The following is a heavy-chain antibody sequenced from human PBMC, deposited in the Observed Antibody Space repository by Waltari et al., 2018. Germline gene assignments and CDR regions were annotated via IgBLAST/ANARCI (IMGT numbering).Heavy chain of an antibody. CDR2: VSGPSTYT. CDR1: GFMFSSYA. V-gene: IGHV3-21*06. Sequence: EVQLAESGGGLVQPGGSLRLSCVASGFMFSSYAMTWVRQAPGKGREWVASVSGPSTYTFYSDSVKGRFTISRDNAKNSVFLQMNGLRDDDTAIYYCAKEGLGGDRQFDYWGQGTLVRVSS. CDR3: AKEGLGGDRQFDY. D-gene: IGHD2-21*02. J-gene: IGHJ4*02.